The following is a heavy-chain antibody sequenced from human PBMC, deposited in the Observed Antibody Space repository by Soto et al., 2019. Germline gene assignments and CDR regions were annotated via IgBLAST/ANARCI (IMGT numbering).Heavy chain of an antibody. J-gene: IGHJ6*02. CDR3: ARDPHGGFSDGVYYGYALDV. CDR1: RDSLSNFY. CDR2: ISNTGNS. Sequence: PSETLSLTCTVSRDSLSNFYWNWIRQPPGKGLEWIGCISNTGNSYSIPSLGSRVTISMDTSRAQFSLKLTSVTAADTATYYCARDPHGGFSDGVYYGYALDVWGQGTTVTVSS. V-gene: IGHV4-59*12. D-gene: IGHD2-2*01.